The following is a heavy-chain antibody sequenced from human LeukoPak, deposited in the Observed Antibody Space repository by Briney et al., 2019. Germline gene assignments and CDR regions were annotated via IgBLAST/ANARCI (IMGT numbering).Heavy chain of an antibody. CDR2: IYTSGGT. CDR3: ARLTRLSTSPDRYYLDY. J-gene: IGHJ4*02. V-gene: IGHV4-4*09. CDR1: GDSISSYY. Sequence: TTSETLSLTRTVSGDSISSYYWSWIRQPPGEGLEWIGYIYTSGGTNYIPSLKGRVTISIDTSKNQFSLKLSSVTAADSAVYYCARLTRLSTSPDRYYLDYWGQGTLVTVSS. D-gene: IGHD6-6*01.